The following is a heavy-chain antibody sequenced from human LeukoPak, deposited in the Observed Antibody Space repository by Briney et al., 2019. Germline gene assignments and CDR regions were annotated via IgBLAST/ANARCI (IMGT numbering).Heavy chain of an antibody. CDR1: GFIFSSFT. J-gene: IGHJ4*02. CDR2: ISYDGSNK. Sequence: GRSLRLSCATSGFIFSSFTIHWVRQSPGKGLEWVALISYDGSNKYYADSVKGRFTISRDNSKNTLYLQMNSLRAEDTAVYYCAKEVEYYYDSSGNWGLDYWGQGTLVTVSS. D-gene: IGHD3-22*01. V-gene: IGHV3-30*04. CDR3: AKEVEYYYDSSGNWGLDY.